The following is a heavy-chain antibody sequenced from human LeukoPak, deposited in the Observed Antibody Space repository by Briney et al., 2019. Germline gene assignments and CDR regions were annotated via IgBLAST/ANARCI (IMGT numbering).Heavy chain of an antibody. Sequence: SETLSLTCTVSGGSISSSSYYWGWIRQPPGKGLEWIGSIYYSGSTYYNPSLKSRVTISVDTSKNQFSLKLTSVTAADTAVYYCARWVGATRFDYWGQGTLVTVSS. J-gene: IGHJ4*02. CDR2: IYYSGST. CDR3: ARWVGATRFDY. CDR1: GGSISSSSYY. D-gene: IGHD1-26*01. V-gene: IGHV4-39*01.